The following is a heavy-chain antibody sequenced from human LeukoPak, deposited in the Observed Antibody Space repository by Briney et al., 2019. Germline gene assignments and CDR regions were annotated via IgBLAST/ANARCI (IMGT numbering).Heavy chain of an antibody. CDR3: ARLPDYYDSSGVSGVTGLFDY. J-gene: IGHJ4*02. D-gene: IGHD3-22*01. V-gene: IGHV5-51*01. CDR1: GYSFTSYW. CDR2: GYPGDSDP. Sequence: GESLKISCKGSGYSFTSYWIGWVRQLPGKGLEWIGIGYPGDSDPRYSPFFQGQVTISVDKSINTAYPQWSSLKASDTAMYYCARLPDYYDSSGVSGVTGLFDYWGQGTLVTVSS.